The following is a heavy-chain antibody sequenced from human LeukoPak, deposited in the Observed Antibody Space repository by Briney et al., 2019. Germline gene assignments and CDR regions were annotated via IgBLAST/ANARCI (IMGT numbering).Heavy chain of an antibody. CDR2: IYSGGST. D-gene: IGHD4-23*01. CDR3: ARDGGRWYGVGDGNWFDP. Sequence: GGSLRLSCAASGFTVSSNYMSWVRQAPGKGLEWVSVIYSGGSTYYADSVKGRFTISRDNSKNTLYLQMNSLTAEDTAVYYCARDGGRWYGVGDGNWFDPWGQGALVTVSS. CDR1: GFTVSSNY. V-gene: IGHV3-53*01. J-gene: IGHJ5*02.